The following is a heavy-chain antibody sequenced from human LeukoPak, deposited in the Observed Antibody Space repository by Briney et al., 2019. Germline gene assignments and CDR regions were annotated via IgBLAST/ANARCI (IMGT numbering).Heavy chain of an antibody. Sequence: GRSLRLSCAASGFTFDDYAMHWVRQARGKGLEWVSGISWNSGSIGYADSVKGRFTISRDNAKNSLYLQMNSLRAEDMALYYCAKDSNYEYYYYYMDVWGKGTTVTVSS. D-gene: IGHD1-7*01. J-gene: IGHJ6*03. CDR3: AKDSNYEYYYYYMDV. V-gene: IGHV3-9*03. CDR1: GFTFDDYA. CDR2: ISWNSGSI.